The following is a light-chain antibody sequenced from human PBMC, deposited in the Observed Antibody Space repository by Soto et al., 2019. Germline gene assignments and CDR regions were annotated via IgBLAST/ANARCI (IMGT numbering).Light chain of an antibody. Sequence: IVLTQSPGTLSLSPWERATLSCRASQTISRSYLAWYQQKPGQAPRLLIYGASSRATGIPDRFSGRDSGTDFTLTISRLEPEDFAVYFCQHYGSSPQTFGQGTKVDIK. V-gene: IGKV3-20*01. CDR2: GAS. CDR1: QTISRSY. CDR3: QHYGSSPQT. J-gene: IGKJ1*01.